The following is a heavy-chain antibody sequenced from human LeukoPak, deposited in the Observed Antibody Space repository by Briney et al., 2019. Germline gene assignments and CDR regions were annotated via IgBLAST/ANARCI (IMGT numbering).Heavy chain of an antibody. CDR2: IYTSGST. CDR1: GGSLSSYY. CDR3: ARRRTAAAHFDP. J-gene: IGHJ5*02. V-gene: IGHV4-4*09. D-gene: IGHD6-13*01. Sequence: PSETLSLTCTVSGGSLSSYYWSWIRQPPGKGLEWIGYIYTSGSTNYNPSLKSRVTISVDTSKNQFSLKLSSVTAADTAVYYCARRRTAAAHFDPWGQGTLVTVSS.